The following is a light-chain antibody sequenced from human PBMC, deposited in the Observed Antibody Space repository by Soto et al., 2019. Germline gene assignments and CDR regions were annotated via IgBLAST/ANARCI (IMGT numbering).Light chain of an antibody. CDR1: SSDIGRYNY. V-gene: IGLV2-14*01. CDR2: DVS. CDR3: SSYISSSTYV. Sequence: LTHPASVYGSPGQSITISCIGTSSDIGRYNYVSWYQQYPGKAPKFIIYDVSNRPSGVSNRFSGSKSGNTASLTISVLQAEDEADYYCSSYISSSTYVFGTGTKVTVL. J-gene: IGLJ1*01.